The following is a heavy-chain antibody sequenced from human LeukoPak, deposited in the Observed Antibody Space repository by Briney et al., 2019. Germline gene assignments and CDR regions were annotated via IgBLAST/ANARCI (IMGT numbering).Heavy chain of an antibody. J-gene: IGHJ4*02. V-gene: IGHV4-59*01. Sequence: KPSETLSLTCTVSGGSISSYYWSWIRQPPGKGLEWIVYIYYSGSTNYNPSLKSRVTISVDTSKNQFSLKLSSVTAADTAVYYCARAHSSGYFPFDYWGQGTLVTVSS. CDR1: GGSISSYY. CDR3: ARAHSSGYFPFDY. D-gene: IGHD3-22*01. CDR2: IYYSGST.